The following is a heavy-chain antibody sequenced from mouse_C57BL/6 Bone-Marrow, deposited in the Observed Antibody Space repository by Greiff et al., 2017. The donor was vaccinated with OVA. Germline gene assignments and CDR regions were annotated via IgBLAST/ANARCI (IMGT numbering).Heavy chain of an antibody. Sequence: QVQLQQSGAELVRPGTSVKMSCKASGYTFTNYWIGWAKQRPGHGLEWIGDIYPGGGYTNYNEKFKGKGTLTADKSSSTAYMQFSSLTSEDSAIDYCARQRWLLPDYWGQGTTLTVSS. D-gene: IGHD2-3*01. CDR1: GYTFTNYW. CDR3: ARQRWLLPDY. CDR2: IYPGGGYT. V-gene: IGHV1-63*01. J-gene: IGHJ2*01.